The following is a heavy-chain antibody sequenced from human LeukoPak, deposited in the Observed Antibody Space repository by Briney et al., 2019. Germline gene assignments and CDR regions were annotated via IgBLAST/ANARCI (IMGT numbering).Heavy chain of an antibody. CDR2: IYYSGST. CDR1: GGSINSGGYY. CDR3: ARGGQLLYNWFDP. J-gene: IGHJ5*02. Sequence: SETLSLTCTVSGGSINSGGYYWSWIRQHPGKGLEWIGFIYYSGSTSYNPSLMSRVTISLDTSKNQFSLKLGSVTAADTAVYYCARGGQLLYNWFDPWGQGTLVTVSS. V-gene: IGHV4-31*03.